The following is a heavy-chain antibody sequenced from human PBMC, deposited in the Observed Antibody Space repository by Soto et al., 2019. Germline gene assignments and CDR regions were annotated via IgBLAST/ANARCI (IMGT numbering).Heavy chain of an antibody. CDR3: AREASYYGAAPWFFDL. D-gene: IGHD4-17*01. CDR2: IIPILGTA. CDR1: GGTFSSYT. V-gene: IGHV1-69*08. J-gene: IGHJ2*01. Sequence: SVKVSCKASGGTFSSYTISWVRQAPGQGLEWMGRIIPILGTANYAQKFQGRVTMTTDTSTSTAYMELRSLRSDDTAVYYCAREASYYGAAPWFFDLWGRGTLVTVSS.